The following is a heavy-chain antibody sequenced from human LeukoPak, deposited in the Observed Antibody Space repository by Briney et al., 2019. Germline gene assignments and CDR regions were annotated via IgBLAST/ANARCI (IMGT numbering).Heavy chain of an antibody. V-gene: IGHV1-69*13. D-gene: IGHD3-9*01. CDR3: ARGGPWLWLNWFDP. J-gene: IGHJ5*02. CDR2: IIPIFGTA. CDR1: GYTFTSYD. Sequence: GASVKVSCQASGYTFTSYDINWVRQATGQGLEWMGGIIPIFGTANYAQKFQGRVTITADESTSTAYMELSSLRSEDTAVYYCARGGPWLWLNWFDPWGQGTLVTVSS.